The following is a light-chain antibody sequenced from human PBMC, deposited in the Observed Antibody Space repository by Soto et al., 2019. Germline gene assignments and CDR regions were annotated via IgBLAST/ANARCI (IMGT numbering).Light chain of an antibody. J-gene: IGKJ4*01. V-gene: IGKV1-5*03. CDR3: QHFNNYPPT. Sequence: DIQMTQSPSTLSASVGDRVTITCRASQSISSWLAWYQQKPGTAPKLLIYKASTLQSGVPSRFSGSGSGTEFTLTISSLQPEDFATYYCQHFNNYPPTFGGGTRVEIK. CDR2: KAS. CDR1: QSISSW.